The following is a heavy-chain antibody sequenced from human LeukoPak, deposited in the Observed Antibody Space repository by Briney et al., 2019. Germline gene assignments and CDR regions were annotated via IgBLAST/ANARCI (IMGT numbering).Heavy chain of an antibody. CDR2: ISAYNGNT. CDR3: ARVTPEIPSLDH. J-gene: IGHJ4*02. D-gene: IGHD5-24*01. CDR1: GYTFTSYG. Sequence: ASVKVSCKASGYTFTSYGISWVRQAPGQGLEWMGWISAYNGNTNYAQKLQGRVTMTTDTSTSTAYMELRSLRSDDTAMYYCARVTPEIPSLDHWGQGTLVTVSS. V-gene: IGHV1-18*01.